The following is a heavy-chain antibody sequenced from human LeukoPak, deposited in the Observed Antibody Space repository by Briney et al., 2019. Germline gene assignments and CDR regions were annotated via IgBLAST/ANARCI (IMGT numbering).Heavy chain of an antibody. V-gene: IGHV2-70*11. Sequence: KSGPTLVKPTQTLTLTCTFSGFSLSTSGMCVSWIRQPPGKALEWLARIDWDDDKYYSTSLKTRLTISKDTSKNQVVLTMTNMDPVDTATYYCARITFVSGTTWEFDYWGQGTLVTVSS. D-gene: IGHD1-20*01. CDR3: ARITFVSGTTWEFDY. CDR1: GFSLSTSGMC. CDR2: IDWDDDK. J-gene: IGHJ4*02.